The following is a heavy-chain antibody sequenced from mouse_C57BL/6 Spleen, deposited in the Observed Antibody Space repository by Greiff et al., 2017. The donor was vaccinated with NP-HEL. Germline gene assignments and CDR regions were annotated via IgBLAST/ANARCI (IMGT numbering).Heavy chain of an antibody. CDR1: GYSITSGYY. J-gene: IGHJ4*01. CDR2: ISYDGSN. CDR3: ARRCNYLGYAMDY. Sequence: EVQVVESGPGLVKPSQSLSLTCSVTGYSITSGYYWNWIRQFPGNKLEWMGYISYDGSNNYNPSLKNRISITRDTSKNQFFLKLNSVTTEDTATYYCARRCNYLGYAMDYWGQGTSVTVSS. D-gene: IGHD2-1*01. V-gene: IGHV3-6*01.